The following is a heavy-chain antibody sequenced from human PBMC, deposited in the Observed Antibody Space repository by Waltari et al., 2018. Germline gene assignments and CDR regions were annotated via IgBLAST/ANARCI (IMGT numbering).Heavy chain of an antibody. CDR1: EGYFSGYY. Sequence: QVQLQRWGAGLVKPSETLALTCPVSEGYFSGYYWSWVRQPRGKGLEWIGEINHSGSTNYNPSVKSRVTISVDTSKNQFSLKLSSVTAADTAVYYCAREYCSSTSCYGAPLGVWGKGTTVTVSS. CDR2: INHSGST. V-gene: IGHV4-34*01. J-gene: IGHJ6*04. CDR3: AREYCSSTSCYGAPLGV. D-gene: IGHD2-2*01.